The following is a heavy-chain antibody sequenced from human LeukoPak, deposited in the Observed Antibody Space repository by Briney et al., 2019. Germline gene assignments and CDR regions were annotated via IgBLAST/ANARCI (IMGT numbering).Heavy chain of an antibody. CDR1: GGSISSYY. Sequence: SETLSLTCTVSGGSISSYYWSWIRQPPGKGLGWIGYIYYSGSTNYNPSLKSRVTISVDTSKNQFSLKLSSVTAADTAVYYCARGSGYDLYYFDYWGQGTLVTVSS. CDR3: ARGSGYDLYYFDY. J-gene: IGHJ4*02. D-gene: IGHD3-3*01. CDR2: IYYSGST. V-gene: IGHV4-59*01.